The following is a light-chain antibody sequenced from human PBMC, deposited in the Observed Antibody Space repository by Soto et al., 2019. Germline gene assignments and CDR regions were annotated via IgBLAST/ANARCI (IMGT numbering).Light chain of an antibody. J-gene: IGKJ1*01. CDR1: QTLRSR. Sequence: EIQMTQSTSSLCGCVGDGGSIXCRASQTLRSRIDWSQHKAGKAPKLLIYNESTLNSWVQSRFSGSGSGTEFTITISSLQPVDFATYYCQHYNSYSEEFGQGTK. CDR3: QHYNSYSEE. V-gene: IGKV1-5*03. CDR2: NES.